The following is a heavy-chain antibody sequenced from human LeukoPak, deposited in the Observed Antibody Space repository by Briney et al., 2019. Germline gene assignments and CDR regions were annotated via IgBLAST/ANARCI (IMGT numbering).Heavy chain of an antibody. CDR1: GYTLTELS. D-gene: IGHD6-19*01. J-gene: IGHJ4*02. Sequence: ASVKVSCKVSGYTLTELSMHWVRQAPGKGLEWMGGFDPEDGETIYAQKFQGRATMTEDTSTDTAYMELSSLRSEDTAVYYCATRQRAVAGIAPDYWGQGTLVTVSS. V-gene: IGHV1-24*01. CDR3: ATRQRAVAGIAPDY. CDR2: FDPEDGET.